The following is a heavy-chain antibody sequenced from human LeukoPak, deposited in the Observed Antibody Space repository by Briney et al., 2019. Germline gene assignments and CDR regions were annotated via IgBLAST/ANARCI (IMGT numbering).Heavy chain of an antibody. CDR3: ARYSSGRPPFDY. D-gene: IGHD3-22*01. CDR2: INSNSGGT. CDR1: GYTFTGYY. Sequence: ASVKVSCKASGYTFTGYYMHWVRQAPGQGLEWMGWINSNSGGTNYAQEFQGRVTMTRDTSISTAYMELSSLRSDDTAVYYCARYSSGRPPFDYWGQGTLVTVSS. V-gene: IGHV1-2*02. J-gene: IGHJ4*02.